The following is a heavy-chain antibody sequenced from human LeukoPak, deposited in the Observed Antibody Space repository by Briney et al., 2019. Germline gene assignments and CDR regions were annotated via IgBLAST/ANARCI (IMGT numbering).Heavy chain of an antibody. J-gene: IGHJ5*02. Sequence: SATLSLTCTVSGGSISSYYWSWIRQPAGKGLEWIGRIYTSGSTNYNPSLKSRVTMSVDTSKNQFSLKLSSVTAADTAVYYCARTWTYYYDSSGSGPFDPWGQGTLVTVSS. CDR2: IYTSGST. V-gene: IGHV4-4*07. CDR3: ARTWTYYYDSSGSGPFDP. D-gene: IGHD3-22*01. CDR1: GGSISSYY.